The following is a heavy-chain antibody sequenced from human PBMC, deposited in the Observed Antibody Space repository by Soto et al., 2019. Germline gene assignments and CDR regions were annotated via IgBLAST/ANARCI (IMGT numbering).Heavy chain of an antibody. CDR1: GGSVSSSNYY. J-gene: IGHJ4*02. D-gene: IGHD3-9*01. CDR2: IYYSGNT. Sequence: QLQLQESGPGLVKPSETLSLTCIVSGGSVSSSNYYWGWVRQSPGKGLEWIGSIYYSGNTYYNPSLESRVTISVDKSNNEFSLKVISVTAADTAVYYCARLEGLATISSYFDFWGQGSLVTVS. CDR3: ARLEGLATISSYFDF. V-gene: IGHV4-39*01.